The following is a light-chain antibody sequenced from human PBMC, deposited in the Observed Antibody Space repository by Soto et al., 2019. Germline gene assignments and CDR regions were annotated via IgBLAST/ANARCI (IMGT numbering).Light chain of an antibody. CDR2: YDS. V-gene: IGLV3-21*04. CDR1: NIGSKS. J-gene: IGLJ2*01. Sequence: SYELTQPPSVSVAPGKTARITCGGNNIGSKSVHWYQQKPGQAPVLVIYYDSDRPSGIPEGFSGSNSGNTATLTISRVEAGDEADYYCQVWDSSSDHRVVFGGGTKLTVL. CDR3: QVWDSSSDHRVV.